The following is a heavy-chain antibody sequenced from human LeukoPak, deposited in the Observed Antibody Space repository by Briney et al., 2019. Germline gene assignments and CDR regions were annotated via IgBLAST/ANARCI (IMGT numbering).Heavy chain of an antibody. CDR1: GFTFSSYG. J-gene: IGHJ4*02. V-gene: IGHV3-21*01. CDR2: ISSSSYI. CDR3: ARDPTYYYDSSGYSYYFDY. Sequence: PGGSLRLSCAASGFTFSSYGMQWVRQAPGKGLEWVSSISSSSYIYYADSVKGRFTISRDNAKNSLYLQMNSLRAEDTAVYYCARDPTYYYDSSGYSYYFDYWGQGTLVTVSS. D-gene: IGHD3-22*01.